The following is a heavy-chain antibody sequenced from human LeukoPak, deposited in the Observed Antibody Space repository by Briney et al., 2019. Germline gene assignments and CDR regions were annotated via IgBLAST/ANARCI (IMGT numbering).Heavy chain of an antibody. V-gene: IGHV3-30-3*01. J-gene: IGHJ4*02. CDR3: ARDGVTMIVVVTHPDY. Sequence: PGGSLRLSCAASGFTFSSYAMHWVRQAPGKGLEWVAVISYDGSNKYYADSVKGRFTISRDNSKNTLYLQMNSLRAEDTAVYYCARDGVTMIVVVTHPDYWGQGTLVTVSS. CDR1: GFTFSSYA. CDR2: ISYDGSNK. D-gene: IGHD3-22*01.